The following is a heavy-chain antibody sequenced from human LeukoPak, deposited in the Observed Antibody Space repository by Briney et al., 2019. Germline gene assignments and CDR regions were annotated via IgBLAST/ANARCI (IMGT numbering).Heavy chain of an antibody. D-gene: IGHD5-18*01. V-gene: IGHV5-51*01. CDR3: ARQTAMGRSGDY. J-gene: IGHJ4*02. CDR2: IYPGDSDT. CDR1: GYSFTSYW. Sequence: GESLKISCNGSGYSFTSYWIGWVRQMPGKGLEWMGIIYPGDSDTRYSQSFQGQVTISADKSISNAYLQWNSLKASDTAMYYCARQTAMGRSGDYWGQGTLVIVSS.